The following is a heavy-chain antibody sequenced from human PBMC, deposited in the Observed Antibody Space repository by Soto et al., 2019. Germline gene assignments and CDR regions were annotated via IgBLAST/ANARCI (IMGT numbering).Heavy chain of an antibody. Sequence: QLQLQESGSGLVKPSQTLSLTCTVSGVSISDGGYTWSWIRQPPGKGLEWIGYIYHTKNTYYSPSLKSRVTMAVDMSRNQFSLRLSSVTAADAALYYCARTPGYCSGGSCYYGMDVWGQGTTVTVSS. CDR2: IYHTKNT. D-gene: IGHD2-15*01. V-gene: IGHV4-30-2*01. CDR3: ARTPGYCSGGSCYYGMDV. CDR1: GVSISDGGYT. J-gene: IGHJ6*02.